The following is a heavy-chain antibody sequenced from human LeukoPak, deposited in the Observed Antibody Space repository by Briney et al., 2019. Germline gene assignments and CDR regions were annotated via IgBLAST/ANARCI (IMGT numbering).Heavy chain of an antibody. D-gene: IGHD6-19*01. CDR3: ARDPGVRWLVGFDY. CDR1: GFTFSSYG. J-gene: IGHJ4*02. Sequence: PGRSLRLSCAASGFTFSSYGMHWVRQAPGKGLEWVADVWYDGTNKYYAGSVKGRFAISRDNSKNTLYLQMNSLRAEDTAVYYCARDPGVRWLVGFDYWGQGTLVTVSS. V-gene: IGHV3-33*01. CDR2: VWYDGTNK.